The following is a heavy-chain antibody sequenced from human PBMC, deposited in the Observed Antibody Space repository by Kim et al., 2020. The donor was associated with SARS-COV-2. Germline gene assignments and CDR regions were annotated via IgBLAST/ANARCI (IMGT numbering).Heavy chain of an antibody. D-gene: IGHD3-16*01. Sequence: ASVKVSCKASGYTFNIYYIHWVRQAPGHGLEWMGWSYPDSGGTNVAPKFQGRVTMTTDTSINTAYMELSRLRSDDTAVYYCACTYYYGMDVWGQGTTVTV. CDR3: ACTYYYGMDV. J-gene: IGHJ6*02. CDR1: GYTFNIYY. V-gene: IGHV1-2*02. CDR2: SYPDSGGT.